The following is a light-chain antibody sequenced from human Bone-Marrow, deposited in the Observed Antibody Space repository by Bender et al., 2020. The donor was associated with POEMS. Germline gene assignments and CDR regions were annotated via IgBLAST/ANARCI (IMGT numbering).Light chain of an antibody. CDR3: QEWDSSRDLLV. CDR2: DDS. CDR1: NVGGKS. Sequence: SYVLTQPPSVSVAPGQTARITCGGNNVGGKSVHWYQQKPGQAPVLVVYDDSDRPSGIPERFSGYNSGNTATLTISRVEAGDEADYYCQEWDSSRDLLVFGGGTELTVL. V-gene: IGLV3-21*02. J-gene: IGLJ2*01.